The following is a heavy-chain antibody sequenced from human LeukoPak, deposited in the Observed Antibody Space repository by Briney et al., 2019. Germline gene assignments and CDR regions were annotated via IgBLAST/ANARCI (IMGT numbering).Heavy chain of an antibody. CDR2: IYPGDSDT. CDR1: GYSFTSYW. CDR3: ARSGYCSSTSCYPIDY. J-gene: IGHJ4*02. D-gene: IGHD2-2*01. V-gene: IGHV5-51*01. Sequence: GASLKISCKGSGYSFTSYWIGWVRQMPGKGLEWMGIIYPGDSDTRYRPSFQGQVTISADKSISTAYLQWSSLKASDTAMYYCARSGYCSSTSCYPIDYWGQGTLVTVSS.